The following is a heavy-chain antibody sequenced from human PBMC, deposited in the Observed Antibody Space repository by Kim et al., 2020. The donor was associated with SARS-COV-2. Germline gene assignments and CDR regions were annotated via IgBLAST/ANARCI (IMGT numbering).Heavy chain of an antibody. J-gene: IGHJ4*02. CDR3: ARDQAGALDY. D-gene: IGHD3-10*01. Sequence: GGSLRLSCAASGFTFSTYWMAWVRQAPGKGLEWVANIKQDGSDIHYVDSVKGRFTISRDNAKNSLYLQMNSLRAEDTAVYYCARDQAGALDYWGQGTLVTVSS. CDR2: IKQDGSDI. V-gene: IGHV3-7*01. CDR1: GFTFSTYW.